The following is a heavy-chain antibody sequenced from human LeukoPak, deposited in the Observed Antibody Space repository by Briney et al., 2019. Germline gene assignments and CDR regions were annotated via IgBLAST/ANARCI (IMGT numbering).Heavy chain of an antibody. CDR1: GFTFSNYW. CDR3: ARDPTTSQGSDAFDI. V-gene: IGHV3-7*01. Sequence: GGSLRLSCAASGFTFSNYWMGWVRQTPGKGLEWVANIKPDGSEKYYVDSVKGRFTISRDNAKNSLNLQMSSLRAGDTAVYYCARDPTTSQGSDAFDIWGQGTRVTVSS. D-gene: IGHD1-1*01. CDR2: IKPDGSEK. J-gene: IGHJ3*02.